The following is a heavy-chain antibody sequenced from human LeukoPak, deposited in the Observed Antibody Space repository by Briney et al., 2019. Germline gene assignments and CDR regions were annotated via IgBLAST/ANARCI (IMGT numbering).Heavy chain of an antibody. CDR2: IYTSGST. CDR1: GGSISSYY. V-gene: IGHV4-4*07. CDR3: ARLDTILSDAFDI. D-gene: IGHD3-3*01. Sequence: PSETLSLTCTVSGGSISSYYWSWIRQPAGKGLEWIGRIYTSGSTNYNPSLKSRVTISPDTSKNQFSLKLSSVTAADTAVYYCARLDTILSDAFDIWGQGTMVTVSS. J-gene: IGHJ3*02.